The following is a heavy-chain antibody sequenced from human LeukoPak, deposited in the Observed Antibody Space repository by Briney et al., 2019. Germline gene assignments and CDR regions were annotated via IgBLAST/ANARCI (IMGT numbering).Heavy chain of an antibody. CDR1: GFTFSSYA. D-gene: IGHD2-15*01. CDR2: ISGSGGST. V-gene: IGHV3-23*01. CDR3: AKDKGIVVVVAEDYFDY. Sequence: GGSLRLSCAASGFTFSSYAMSWVRQAPGKGLEWVSAISGSGGSTYYADSVKGRFTISRDNSENTLYLQMNSLRAEDTAVYYCAKDKGIVVVVAEDYFDYWGQGTLVTVSS. J-gene: IGHJ4*02.